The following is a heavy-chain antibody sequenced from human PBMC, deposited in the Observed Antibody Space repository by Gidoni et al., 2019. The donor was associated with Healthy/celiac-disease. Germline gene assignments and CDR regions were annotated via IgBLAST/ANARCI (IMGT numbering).Heavy chain of an antibody. CDR2: INPSGGST. J-gene: IGHJ6*02. CDR1: GYTFTSYY. Sequence: QVQLVQSGAEVKKPGASVKVSCKASGYTFTSYYMHWVRQDPGQGLEWMGIINPSGGSTSYAQKFQGRVTMTRDTSTSTVYMELSSLRSEDTAVYYCAKAYLTTVVTNYYYYYGMDVWGQGTTVTVSS. V-gene: IGHV1-46*01. D-gene: IGHD4-17*01. CDR3: AKAYLTTVVTNYYYYYGMDV.